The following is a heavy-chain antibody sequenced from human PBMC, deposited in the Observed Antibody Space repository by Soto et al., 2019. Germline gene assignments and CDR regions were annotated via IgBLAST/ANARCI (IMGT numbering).Heavy chain of an antibody. CDR1: GGTFNRHS. CDR3: ARIRAAAIIPSFDP. V-gene: IGHV1-69*06. D-gene: IGHD6-13*01. J-gene: IGHJ5*02. CDR2: VIPIFGTA. Sequence: SVKVSCKTSGGTFNRHSITWVRQAPGQGLEWMGAVIPIFGTANYAQKFQGRVTMTADISTSTAYMELRSLRSDDTAVYYCARIRAAAIIPSFDPWGQGTLVTVSS.